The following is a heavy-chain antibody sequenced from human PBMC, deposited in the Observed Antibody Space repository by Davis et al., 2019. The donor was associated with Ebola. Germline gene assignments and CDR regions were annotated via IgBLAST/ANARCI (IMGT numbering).Heavy chain of an antibody. CDR2: INHSGST. J-gene: IGHJ6*02. Sequence: SETLSLTCTVSGGSISSGGYYWSWIRQPPGKGLEWIGEINHSGSTNYNPSLKSRVTISVDTSKNQFSLKLSSVTAADTAMYYCARRRRGVAARYYYGMDVWGQGTTVTVSS. CDR3: ARRRRGVAARYYYGMDV. CDR1: GGSISSGGYY. V-gene: IGHV4-61*08. D-gene: IGHD6-6*01.